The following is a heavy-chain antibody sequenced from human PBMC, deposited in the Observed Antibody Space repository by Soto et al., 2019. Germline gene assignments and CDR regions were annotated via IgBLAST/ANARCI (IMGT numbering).Heavy chain of an antibody. D-gene: IGHD2-2*01. J-gene: IGHJ6*02. Sequence: SETLSLTCAVYGGSFSGYYWSWIRQPPGKGLEWIGEINHSGSTNYNPSLKSRVTISVDTSKNQFSLKLSPVTAADTAVYYCASGPRGYCSSTSCYGDSYYYYGMDVWGQGTTVTVSS. V-gene: IGHV4-34*01. CDR1: GGSFSGYY. CDR3: ASGPRGYCSSTSCYGDSYYYYGMDV. CDR2: INHSGST.